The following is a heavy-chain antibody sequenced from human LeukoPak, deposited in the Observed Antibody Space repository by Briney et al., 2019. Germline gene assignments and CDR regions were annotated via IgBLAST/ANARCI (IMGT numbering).Heavy chain of an antibody. D-gene: IGHD6-19*01. CDR3: ARRAGSSGKFDP. V-gene: IGHV5-10-1*01. CDR2: IDPSDSET. J-gene: IGHJ5*02. CDR1: GYIFTTNW. Sequence: GESLKISCKGSGYIFTTNWISWIRRMPGKGLEWMGRIDPSDSETNYSPSFQGHVTISVDKSISTAYLQWSSLKASDTAMYYCARRAGSSGKFDPWGQGTRVIVSS.